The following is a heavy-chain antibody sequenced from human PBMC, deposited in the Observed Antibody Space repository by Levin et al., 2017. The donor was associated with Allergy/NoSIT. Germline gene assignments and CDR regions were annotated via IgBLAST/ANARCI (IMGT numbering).Heavy chain of an antibody. J-gene: IGHJ6*02. CDR3: ARANYYYGMDV. CDR1: GFTFSNYW. CDR2: IKQDGSEK. V-gene: IGHV3-7*04. Sequence: GESLKISCAASGFTFSNYWMSWVRQAPGKGLEWVANIKQDGSEKYYVDSVKGRFTISRDNAKNSLYLQMNSLRAEDTAVYYCARANYYYGMDVWGQGTTVTVSS.